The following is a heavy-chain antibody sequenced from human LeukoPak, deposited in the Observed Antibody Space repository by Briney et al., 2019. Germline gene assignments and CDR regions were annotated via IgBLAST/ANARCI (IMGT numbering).Heavy chain of an antibody. V-gene: IGHV3-7*01. CDR3: ARNQWLPFDAFDI. CDR1: GFTFSSHW. J-gene: IGHJ3*02. CDR2: IKEDGSVK. D-gene: IGHD5-18*01. Sequence: GGSLRLSCTASGFTFSSHWMTWVRQPPGKGLEWVANIKEDGSVKYYVDSVKGRFTISRDNTKNSLYLQMNSLRADDTAVYYCARNQWLPFDAFDIWGQGTMVTVSS.